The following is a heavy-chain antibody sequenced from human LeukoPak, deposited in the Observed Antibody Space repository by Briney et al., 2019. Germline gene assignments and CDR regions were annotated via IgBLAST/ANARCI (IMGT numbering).Heavy chain of an antibody. D-gene: IGHD2-21*01. CDR3: ARSSSVTIPGYYFDY. CDR1: GYTFTGYY. V-gene: IGHV1-18*04. Sequence: ASVKVSCKASGYTFTGYYMHWVQQAPGQGLEWMGWISAYNGNTNYAQKFQGRVTVTTDTSTSTAYMELRSLRSDDTAVYYCARSSSVTIPGYYFDYWGQGTLVTVSS. CDR2: ISAYNGNT. J-gene: IGHJ4*02.